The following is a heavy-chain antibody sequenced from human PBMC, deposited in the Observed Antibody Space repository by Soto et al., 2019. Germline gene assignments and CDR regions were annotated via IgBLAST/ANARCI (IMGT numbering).Heavy chain of an antibody. CDR2: ISAYNGNT. D-gene: IGHD3-16*02. Sequence: QVQLVQSGAEVKKPGASVKVSCKASGYTFTSYGISWVRQAPGQGLEWMGWISAYNGNTNYAQKLQDRVTMTTDTSTSTAYMELRSLRSDDTAVYYCARDSYDYIWGSYRYDAFDIWGQGTMVTVSS. J-gene: IGHJ3*02. CDR1: GYTFTSYG. CDR3: ARDSYDYIWGSYRYDAFDI. V-gene: IGHV1-18*01.